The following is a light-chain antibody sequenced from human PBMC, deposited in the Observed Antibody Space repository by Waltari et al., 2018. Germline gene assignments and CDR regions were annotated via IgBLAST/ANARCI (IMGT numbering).Light chain of an antibody. CDR3: QVHTKWLWT. J-gene: IGKJ1*01. Sequence: ETVVTQSPATLSLSQGERGTLSCRASRNVTNNLVLYQQRHGQAPRLLIFGASTRATDTPSRFSGSGSGTEFTLTISSLQPEDFATYYCQVHTKWLWTFGQGTRVEI. CDR2: GAS. V-gene: IGKV3-15*01. CDR1: RNVTNN.